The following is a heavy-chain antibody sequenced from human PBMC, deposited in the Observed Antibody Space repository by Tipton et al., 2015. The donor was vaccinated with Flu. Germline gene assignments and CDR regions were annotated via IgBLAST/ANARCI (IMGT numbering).Heavy chain of an antibody. J-gene: IGHJ6*02. V-gene: IGHV1-69*01. Sequence: QLVQFGAEVKKPGSSVKVSCKASGGTFSSYAISWVRQAPGQGLEWMGGIIPIFGTANYAQKFQGRVTITADESTSTAYMELSSLRSEDTAVYYCARTPTAMAVYYYYGMDVWGQGTTVTVSS. CDR3: ARTPTAMAVYYYYGMDV. CDR2: IIPIFGTA. CDR1: GGTFSSYA. D-gene: IGHD5-18*01.